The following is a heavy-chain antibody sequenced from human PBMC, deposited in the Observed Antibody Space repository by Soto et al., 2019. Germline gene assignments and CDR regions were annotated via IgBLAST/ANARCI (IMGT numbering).Heavy chain of an antibody. Sequence: NPGGSLRLSCAASGFTFSSYSMNWVRQAPGKGLEWVSSISSSSSYIYYADSVKGRFTISRDNAKNSLYLQMNSLRAEDTAVYYCARGPPESSGWRRYYYYYGMDVWGQGTTVTVS. D-gene: IGHD6-19*01. CDR3: ARGPPESSGWRRYYYYYGMDV. J-gene: IGHJ6*02. CDR2: ISSSSSYI. V-gene: IGHV3-21*01. CDR1: GFTFSSYS.